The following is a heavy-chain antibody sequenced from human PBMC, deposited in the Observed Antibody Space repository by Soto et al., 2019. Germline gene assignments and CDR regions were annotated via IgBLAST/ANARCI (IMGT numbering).Heavy chain of an antibody. CDR3: ARVGRYYDFWSGYPEPYYYYYYYGMDV. V-gene: IGHV3-30-3*01. D-gene: IGHD3-3*01. CDR1: GFTFSSYA. CDR2: ISYDGSNK. J-gene: IGHJ6*01. Sequence: QVQLVESGGGVVQPGRSLRLSCAASGFTFSSYAMHWVRQAPGKGLEWVAVISYDGSNKYYADSVKGRFTISRDNSKNTLYLQMNSLRAEDTAVYYCARVGRYYDFWSGYPEPYYYYYYYGMDVW.